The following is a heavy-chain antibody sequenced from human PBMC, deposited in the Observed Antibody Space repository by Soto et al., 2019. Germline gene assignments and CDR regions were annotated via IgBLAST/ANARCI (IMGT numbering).Heavy chain of an antibody. J-gene: IGHJ5*02. Sequence: ASVKVSCKASGYTFTSYDINWVRQATGQGLEWMGWMNPNSGNTGYAQKFQGRVTMTRNTSISTAYMELSSLRSEDTAVYYCARGLMEDIVVVPAAKGAWFDLWGQGTLVTVSS. CDR1: GYTFTSYD. CDR3: ARGLMEDIVVVPAAKGAWFDL. D-gene: IGHD2-2*01. CDR2: MNPNSGNT. V-gene: IGHV1-8*01.